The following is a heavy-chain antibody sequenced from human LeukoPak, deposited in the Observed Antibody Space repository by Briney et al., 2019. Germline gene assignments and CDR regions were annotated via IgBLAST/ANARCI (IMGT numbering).Heavy chain of an antibody. V-gene: IGHV1-69*13. CDR1: GGTFSSYA. CDR2: IIPIFGTA. D-gene: IGHD4-17*01. J-gene: IGHJ4*02. Sequence: ASVKVSCMASGGTFSSYAISWVRQAPGQGLEWMGGIIPIFGTANYAQKFQGRVTITADESTSTAYMELSSLRSEDTAVYYCARAPHQNFYYGDYGGFDYWGQGTLVTVSS. CDR3: ARAPHQNFYYGDYGGFDY.